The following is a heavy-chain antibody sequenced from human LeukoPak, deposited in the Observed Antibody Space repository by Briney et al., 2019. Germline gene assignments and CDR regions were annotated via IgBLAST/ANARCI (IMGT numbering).Heavy chain of an antibody. CDR2: IYWNDDK. V-gene: IGHV2-5*01. CDR3: AHDYGGNSDFDY. Sequence: SGPTLVKPPQTLTLTCTFSGFSLSTSGVGVGWIRQPPGKALEWLALIYWNDDKRYSPSLKSRLTITKDTSKNQVVLTMTNMDPVDTATYYCAHDYGGNSDFDYWGQGTLVTVSS. CDR1: GFSLSTSGVG. J-gene: IGHJ4*02. D-gene: IGHD4-23*01.